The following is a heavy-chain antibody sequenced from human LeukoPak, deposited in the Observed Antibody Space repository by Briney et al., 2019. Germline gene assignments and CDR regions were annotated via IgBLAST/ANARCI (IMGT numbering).Heavy chain of an antibody. D-gene: IGHD1-26*01. V-gene: IGHV3-23*01. J-gene: IGHJ4*02. CDR2: ISGSGAST. Sequence: GGSLRLSCAASGFIFTSNRMNWVRQAPGKGLEWISGISGSGASTYYADSVKGRFTISRDDSRNTLYLQMNSLRGDDTAVYYCAKDVGKWESLHFFDYWGQGTLVTVSS. CDR1: GFIFTSNR. CDR3: AKDVGKWESLHFFDY.